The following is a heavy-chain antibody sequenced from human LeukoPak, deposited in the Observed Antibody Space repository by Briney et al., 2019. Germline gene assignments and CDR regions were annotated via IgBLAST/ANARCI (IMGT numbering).Heavy chain of an antibody. CDR3: ARGVHDFWRGFYFDY. CDR2: IYSGDST. J-gene: IGHJ4*02. D-gene: IGHD3-3*01. Sequence: GGSLILSCSASGFIVSSNYMSWVRQAPGKGLEWVSVIYSGDSTYYADSVKGRFTISRDKSKNTLFLQMNSLRAEDTAVYYCARGVHDFWRGFYFDYWGQGTLVTVSS. V-gene: IGHV3-66*02. CDR1: GFIVSSNY.